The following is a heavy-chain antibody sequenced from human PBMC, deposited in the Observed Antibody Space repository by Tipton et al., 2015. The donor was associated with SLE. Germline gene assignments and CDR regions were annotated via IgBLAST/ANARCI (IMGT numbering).Heavy chain of an antibody. CDR1: GGSISSDY. CDR3: ARDGTSGRTIYGMDV. V-gene: IGHV4-59*12. CDR2: IYYSGST. Sequence: TLSLTCTVSGGSISSDYWGWIRQPPGKGLEWIGYIYYSGSTNYNPSLKSRVTISVDTSKNQFSLNLKSLTAADTAVYYCARDGTSGRTIYGMDVWGQGTTVTVSS. J-gene: IGHJ6*02. D-gene: IGHD1-26*01.